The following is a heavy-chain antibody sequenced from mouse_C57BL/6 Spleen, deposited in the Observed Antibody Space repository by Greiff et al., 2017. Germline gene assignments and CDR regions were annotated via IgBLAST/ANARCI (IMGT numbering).Heavy chain of an antibody. CDR1: GFNIKDYY. CDR2: IDPEDGET. V-gene: IGHV14-2*01. Sequence: VHVKQSGAELVKPGASVKLSCTASGFNIKDYYMHWVKQRTEQGLEWIGRIDPEDGETKYAPKFQGKATITADTSSNTAYLQLSSLTSEDTAVYYCALYDGDWYFDVWGTGTTVTVSS. D-gene: IGHD2-3*01. J-gene: IGHJ1*03. CDR3: ALYDGDWYFDV.